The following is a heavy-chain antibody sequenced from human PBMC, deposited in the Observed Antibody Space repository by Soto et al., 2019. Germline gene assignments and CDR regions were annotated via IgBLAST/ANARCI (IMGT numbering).Heavy chain of an antibody. D-gene: IGHD5-18*01. Sequence: EVQLVESGGGLVQPGGSLRLSCAASGFVLSSYSMSWVRHAPGKGLEWVSYIGTGTRTRYYADSVKGRFTISRDNGKNSLFLQMNSLRAEDTALYYCARSYSYGFGYWGQGTLVTVSS. J-gene: IGHJ4*02. CDR2: IGTGTRTR. CDR1: GFVLSSYS. V-gene: IGHV3-48*01. CDR3: ARSYSYGFGY.